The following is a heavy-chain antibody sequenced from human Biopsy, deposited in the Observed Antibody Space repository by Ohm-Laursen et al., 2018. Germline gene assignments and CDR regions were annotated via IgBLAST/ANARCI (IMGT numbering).Heavy chain of an antibody. CDR3: ARYGEGFCSYAMDV. J-gene: IGHJ6*02. D-gene: IGHD2-2*01. V-gene: IGHV3-11*01. Sequence: SLRLSCTASGFTFSASAVHWVRQAPGKGLEWVSYITSGGSTTDYADSVKGRFTISRDNAKSSLFLQMNSLRAEDTAVYYCARYGEGFCSYAMDVWGQGTTVTVSS. CDR2: ITSGGSTT. CDR1: GFTFSASA.